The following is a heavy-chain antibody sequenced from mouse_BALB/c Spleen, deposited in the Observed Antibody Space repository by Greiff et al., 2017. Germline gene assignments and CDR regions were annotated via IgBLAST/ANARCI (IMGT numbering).Heavy chain of an antibody. J-gene: IGHJ3*01. Sequence: EVKVVESGGGLVKPGGSLKLSCAASGFTFSSYTMSWVRQTPEKRLEWVATISSGGSYTYYPDSVKGRFTISRDNAKNTLYLQMSSLKSEDTAMYYCTRDETGTFAYWGQGTLVTVSA. CDR3: TRDETGTFAY. CDR1: GFTFSSYT. V-gene: IGHV5-6-4*01. CDR2: ISSGGSYT. D-gene: IGHD4-1*01.